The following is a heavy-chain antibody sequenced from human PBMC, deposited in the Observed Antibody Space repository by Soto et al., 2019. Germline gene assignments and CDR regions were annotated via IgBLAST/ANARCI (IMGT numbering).Heavy chain of an antibody. D-gene: IGHD5-18*01. CDR3: AIQREFPKYYFDY. CDR1: GGSIISYY. J-gene: IGHJ4*02. V-gene: IGHV4-59*01. CDR2: IYYSGST. Sequence: SETLSLTCTVSGGSIISYYWSWIRQPPGKGLEWIGYIYYSGSTNYNPSLKSRVTISVDTSKNQFSLKLSSVTAADTAVYYCAIQREFPKYYFDYWGQGTLVTVS.